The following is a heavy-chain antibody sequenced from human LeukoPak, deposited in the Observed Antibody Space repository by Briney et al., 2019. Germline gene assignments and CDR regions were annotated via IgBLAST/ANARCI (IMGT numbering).Heavy chain of an antibody. Sequence: GGSLRLSCTASGFTFGYLGMSWVRQSPGEGLEWVGFIRRKAHGGTTKYAASVKGRFSISRDASKSIVYLKMNSLKTEDTAVYHCTRDASLDIVSTVMYFDYWGQRTLVTVSS. J-gene: IGHJ4*02. CDR2: IRRKAHGGTT. V-gene: IGHV3-49*04. D-gene: IGHD5/OR15-5a*01. CDR3: TRDASLDIVSTVMYFDY. CDR1: GFTFGYLG.